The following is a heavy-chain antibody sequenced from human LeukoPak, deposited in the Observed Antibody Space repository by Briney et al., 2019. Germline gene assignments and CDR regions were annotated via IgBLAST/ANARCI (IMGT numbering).Heavy chain of an antibody. CDR2: IRASARRT. Sequence: RGSLRLSCAASGFTFSSYAMSWVRQAPGKGRVLFSSIRASARRTYYAHSVNRPFTISRDNSKNTLYLQMNSLRAEDTAVYYCAKAVPNWFDPWGQGTLVTVSS. D-gene: IGHD6-6*01. V-gene: IGHV3-23*01. CDR3: AKAVPNWFDP. CDR1: GFTFSSYA. J-gene: IGHJ5*02.